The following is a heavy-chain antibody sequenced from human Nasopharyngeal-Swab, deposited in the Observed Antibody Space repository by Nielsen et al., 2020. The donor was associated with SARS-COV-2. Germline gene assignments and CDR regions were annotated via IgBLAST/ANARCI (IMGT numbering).Heavy chain of an antibody. V-gene: IGHV1-2*06. D-gene: IGHD6-13*01. CDR2: INPNGGGT. CDR1: GYTFTGYY. Sequence: ASVKVSRKASGYTFTGYYMHWVRQTPGQGLEWMGRINPNGGGTNYAQKFQGRVTMTRDTSISTAYMELSRLRSDDTAVYYCARDWEQQHDAFDIWGQGTMVTVSS. J-gene: IGHJ3*02. CDR3: ARDWEQQHDAFDI.